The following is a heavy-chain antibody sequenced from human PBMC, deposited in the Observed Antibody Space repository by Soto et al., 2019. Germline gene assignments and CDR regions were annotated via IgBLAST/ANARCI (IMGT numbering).Heavy chain of an antibody. CDR2: IYPGDSDT. V-gene: IGHV5-51*01. CDR1: GYTFTTYW. CDR3: ARPPNKRARSYGAI. J-gene: IGHJ3*02. D-gene: IGHD3-10*01. Sequence: GESLKISCKGSGYTFTTYWIGWVRQMPGKGLEWMGIIYPGDSDTRYSPSFQGQVTISADKSTSTAYLQWSSLKASDTAMYYCARPPNKRARSYGAIWGQGTVVTVSS.